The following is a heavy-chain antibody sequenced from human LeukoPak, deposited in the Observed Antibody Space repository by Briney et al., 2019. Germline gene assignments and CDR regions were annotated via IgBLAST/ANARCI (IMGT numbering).Heavy chain of an antibody. Sequence: ASVKVSCKASGYTFTSYYIHWVRQAPGQGLEWMGWINPNSGGTNYAQRFQGRVTMTRDTSISTAYIELSRLRSDDTAVYYCARGEMATIEDAFDIWGQGTMVTVSS. CDR2: INPNSGGT. V-gene: IGHV1-2*02. D-gene: IGHD5-24*01. CDR1: GYTFTSYY. J-gene: IGHJ3*02. CDR3: ARGEMATIEDAFDI.